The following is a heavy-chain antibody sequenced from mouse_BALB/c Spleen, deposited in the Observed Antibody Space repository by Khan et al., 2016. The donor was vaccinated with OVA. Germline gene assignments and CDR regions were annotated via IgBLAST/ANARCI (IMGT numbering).Heavy chain of an antibody. CDR2: IYPGNSDT. J-gene: IGHJ3*01. V-gene: IGHV1-5*01. CDR3: TRGGYGSFAY. Sequence: VQLKESGTVLARPGASVKMSCKASGYTFTSYWMYWVKQRPGQGLEWIGGIYPGNSDTDYKQKFKGKAKLTAGKSASTAYMQLSSLTYEDSAIYDCTRGGYGSFAYWGEGTLVTVSS. CDR1: GYTFTSYW. D-gene: IGHD1-1*02.